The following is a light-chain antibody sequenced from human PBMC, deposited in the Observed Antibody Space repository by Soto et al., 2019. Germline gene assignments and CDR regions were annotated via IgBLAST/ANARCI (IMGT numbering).Light chain of an antibody. V-gene: IGLV1-40*01. J-gene: IGLJ3*02. Sequence: QLVLTQPPSVSGAPGQRVTIYCTGSSSNIGAGYDVHWYQQLPGTAPKLLIYGNSNRPSGVPDRFSGSKSGTLASLAITGLQAEDEADYYCQSYDSSLSAWVFGAGTKLTVL. CDR2: GNS. CDR3: QSYDSSLSAWV. CDR1: SSNIGAGYD.